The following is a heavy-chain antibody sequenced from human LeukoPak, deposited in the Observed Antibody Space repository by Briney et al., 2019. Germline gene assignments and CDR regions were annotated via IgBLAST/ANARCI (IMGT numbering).Heavy chain of an antibody. CDR3: ARPIYYGDYYFDY. Sequence: PGGSLRLSCAASGFTFSSYAMRWVPQAPGKGLEWVAVISYDGSNKYYADSVKGRFTISRDNSRNTLYLQMNSLRAEDTAVYYCARPIYYGDYYFDYWGQGTLVTVSS. J-gene: IGHJ4*02. CDR1: GFTFSSYA. D-gene: IGHD4-17*01. CDR2: ISYDGSNK. V-gene: IGHV3-30*04.